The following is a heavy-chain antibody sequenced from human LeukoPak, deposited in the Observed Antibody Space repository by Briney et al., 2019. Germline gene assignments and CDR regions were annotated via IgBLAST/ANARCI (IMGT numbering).Heavy chain of an antibody. CDR3: VRSSSSIFDY. J-gene: IGHJ4*02. CDR1: GYSISSGYY. Sequence: PSETLSLTCTVSGYSISSGYYWGWIRPPPGKGLEWIGNIYHSGSTYYNPSLKSRVTMSVDTSKNQFSLKLSSVTAADTAVYYCVRSSSSIFDYWGQGTLVTVSS. CDR2: IYHSGST. V-gene: IGHV4-38-2*02. D-gene: IGHD6-6*01.